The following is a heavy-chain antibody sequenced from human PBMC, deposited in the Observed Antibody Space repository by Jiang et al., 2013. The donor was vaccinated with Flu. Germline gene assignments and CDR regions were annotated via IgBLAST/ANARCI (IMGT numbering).Heavy chain of an antibody. D-gene: IGHD6-25*01. V-gene: IGHV5-51*01. J-gene: IGHJ4*02. CDR2: IYPGDSDT. Sequence: WVRQMPGKGLEWMGIIYPGDSDTRYSPSFQGQVIISADKSISTAYLQWSSLKASDTAMYYCARLGGLVAASDYWGQGTLVTVSS. CDR3: ARLGGLVAASDY.